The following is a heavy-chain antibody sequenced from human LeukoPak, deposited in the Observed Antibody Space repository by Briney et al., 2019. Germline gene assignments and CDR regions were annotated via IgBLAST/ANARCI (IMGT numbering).Heavy chain of an antibody. D-gene: IGHD1-26*01. Sequence: ASVKVSCKASGYTFTSYGISWVRQAPGQGLEWMGWINPNSGGTNYAQKFQGRVTMTRDTSISTAYMELSRLRSDDTAVYYCARPAEGIVGASRYFDYWGQGTLVTVSS. CDR3: ARPAEGIVGASRYFDY. CDR2: INPNSGGT. V-gene: IGHV1-2*02. CDR1: GYTFTSYG. J-gene: IGHJ4*02.